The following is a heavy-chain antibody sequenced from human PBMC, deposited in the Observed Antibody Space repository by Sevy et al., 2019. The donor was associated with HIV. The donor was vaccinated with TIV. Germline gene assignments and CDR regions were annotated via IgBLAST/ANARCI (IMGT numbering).Heavy chain of an antibody. D-gene: IGHD3-3*01. J-gene: IGHJ3*02. V-gene: IGHV1-18*01. CDR3: ARDLSHTGRFGAFDI. CDR2: ISAHNGNT. CDR1: GYTFTNYG. Sequence: ASVKVSCKASGYTFTNYGISWVRQAPGQGLEWMGWISAHNGNTNYAQKLQGRVTMTTDTSTSPASLELRSLGSDDTAVYYCARDLSHTGRFGAFDIWGQRTMVTVSS.